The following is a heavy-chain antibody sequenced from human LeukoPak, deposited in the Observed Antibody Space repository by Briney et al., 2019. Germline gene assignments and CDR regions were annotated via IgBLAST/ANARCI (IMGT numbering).Heavy chain of an antibody. D-gene: IGHD4-17*01. J-gene: IGHJ6*03. Sequence: SETLSLTCTVSGGSISSSSYYWSWIRQPAGKGLEWIGRIHTSGSTNYNPSLKSRVTMSVDTSKNQFSLKLSSVTAADTAVYYCARGQYIYGDYRCYMDVWGKGTTVTISS. CDR3: ARGQYIYGDYRCYMDV. V-gene: IGHV4-61*02. CDR1: GGSISSSSYY. CDR2: IHTSGST.